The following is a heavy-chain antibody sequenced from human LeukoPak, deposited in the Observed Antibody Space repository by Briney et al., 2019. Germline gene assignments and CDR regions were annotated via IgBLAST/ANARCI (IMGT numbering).Heavy chain of an antibody. Sequence: SETLSLTCAVYGGSFSGYYWSWVRQPPGKGLQWIGEINHSGSTNYNPSLKSRVTISVDTSKNQFSLKLSSVTAADTAVYYCAIARTVRLLWLGELGGEYFQHWGQGTLVTVSS. V-gene: IGHV4-34*01. CDR2: INHSGST. D-gene: IGHD3-10*01. J-gene: IGHJ1*01. CDR3: AIARTVRLLWLGELGGEYFQH. CDR1: GGSFSGYY.